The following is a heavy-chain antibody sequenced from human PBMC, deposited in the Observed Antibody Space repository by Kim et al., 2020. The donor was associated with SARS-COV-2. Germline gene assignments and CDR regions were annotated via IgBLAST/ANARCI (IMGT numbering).Heavy chain of an antibody. D-gene: IGHD3-3*01. Sequence: GGSLRLSCAASGFTFSSYWMSWVRQAPGKGLEWVANIKQDGSEKYYVDSVKGRFTISRDNAKNSLYLQMNSLRAEDTAVYYCARDKAQPRFLVRTNYYGMDVWGQGTTVTVSS. CDR2: IKQDGSEK. V-gene: IGHV3-7*01. CDR3: ARDKAQPRFLVRTNYYGMDV. CDR1: GFTFSSYW. J-gene: IGHJ6*02.